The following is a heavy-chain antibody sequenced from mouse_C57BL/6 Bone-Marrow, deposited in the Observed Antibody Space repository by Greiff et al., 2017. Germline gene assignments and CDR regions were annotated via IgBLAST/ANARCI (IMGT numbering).Heavy chain of an antibody. J-gene: IGHJ2*01. CDR3: ARGDY. Sequence: QVQLQQPGAELVMPGASVKLSCKASGYTFTSYWMHWVKQRPGHGLEWIGEIDPSDSYTNYNQKFKGKATLTVDKSSSTAYMQLSSLTSEDSAVYYGARGDYWGQGTTLTVSA. V-gene: IGHV1-69*01. CDR2: IDPSDSYT. CDR1: GYTFTSYW.